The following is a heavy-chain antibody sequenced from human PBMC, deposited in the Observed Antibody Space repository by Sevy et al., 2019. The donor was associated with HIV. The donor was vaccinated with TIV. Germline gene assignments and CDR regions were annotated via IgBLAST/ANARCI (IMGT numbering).Heavy chain of an antibody. Sequence: GGSLRLSCAASGITFSSHAMHWVRQAPDKGLEWVTIISYDGSNKYYADSVKGRFTISRDNSKNTLYLQMNSLRAEDTAVYYCARADYGDYSGEFDYWGQGTLFTVSS. V-gene: IGHV3-30-3*01. CDR2: ISYDGSNK. D-gene: IGHD4-17*01. J-gene: IGHJ4*02. CDR3: ARADYGDYSGEFDY. CDR1: GITFSSHA.